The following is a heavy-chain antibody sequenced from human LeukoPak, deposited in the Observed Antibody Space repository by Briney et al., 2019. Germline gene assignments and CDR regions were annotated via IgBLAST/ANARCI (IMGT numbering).Heavy chain of an antibody. CDR1: GFTFSSYS. Sequence: GGSLRLSCEVSGFTFSSYSMNWVRQAPGKGLEWVSSISSSSSYIYYADSVKGRFTISRDNAKNSLYLQMNSLRAEDTAVYYCAREQTDYYDSSGYWPLWGQGTLVTVSS. CDR3: AREQTDYYDSSGYWPL. D-gene: IGHD3-22*01. V-gene: IGHV3-21*01. CDR2: ISSSSSYI. J-gene: IGHJ4*02.